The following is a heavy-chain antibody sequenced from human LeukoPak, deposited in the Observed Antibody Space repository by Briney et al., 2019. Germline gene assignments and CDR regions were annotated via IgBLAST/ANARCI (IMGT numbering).Heavy chain of an antibody. D-gene: IGHD3-22*01. V-gene: IGHV1-18*01. CDR1: GYTFTSYG. CDR2: ISAYNGNT. J-gene: IGHJ4*02. CDR3: ARAGSYYYDSSGYYY. Sequence: AAVQVSCKASGYTFTSYGISWVRQAPGQGLEWMGWISAYNGNTNYAQKLQGRVTMTTDTSTSTAYMELRSLRSDDTAVYYCARAGSYYYDSSGYYYWGQGTVVTVSS.